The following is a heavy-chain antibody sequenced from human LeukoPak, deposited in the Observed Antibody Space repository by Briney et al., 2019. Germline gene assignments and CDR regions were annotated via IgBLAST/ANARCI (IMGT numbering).Heavy chain of an antibody. D-gene: IGHD5-12*01. J-gene: IGHJ4*02. V-gene: IGHV3-30*18. CDR3: AKDQAYSGYDSGY. CDR2: ISYDGSNK. Sequence: GGSLRLSCAASGFTFSSYGMHWVRQAPGKGLEWVAVISYDGSNKYYADSVKGRFTISRDNSKNTLYLQMNSPRAEDTAVYYCAKDQAYSGYDSGYWGQGTLVTVSS. CDR1: GFTFSSYG.